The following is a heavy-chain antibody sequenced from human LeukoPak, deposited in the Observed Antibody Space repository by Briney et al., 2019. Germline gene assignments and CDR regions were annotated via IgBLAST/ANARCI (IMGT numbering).Heavy chain of an antibody. J-gene: IGHJ6*02. CDR3: ARNSQEDGMDV. V-gene: IGHV3-64*01. CDR2: ISSNGGST. CDR1: GFTFSSYA. Sequence: GGSLRLSCAASGFTFSSYAMHWVRQAPGKGLEYVSAISSNGGSTYYANSVKGRFTISGDNSKNTLYLQMGSLRAEDMAVYYCARNSQEDGMDVWGQGTTVTVSS.